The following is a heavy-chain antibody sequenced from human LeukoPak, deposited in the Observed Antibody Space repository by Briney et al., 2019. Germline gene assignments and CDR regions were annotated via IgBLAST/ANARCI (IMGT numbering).Heavy chain of an antibody. CDR3: ARRSVAGATTGYYYDS. V-gene: IGHV3-23*01. CDR2: ISGTGGST. Sequence: GGSLRLSCAASGFTFSSYAMSWVRQAPGKGLEWVSTISGTGGSTHFADSVKGRFTISRDNSKNTLYLQMSSLRVDDTAFYYCARRSVAGATTGYYYDSWGQGTLVTVSS. CDR1: GFTFSSYA. J-gene: IGHJ4*02. D-gene: IGHD1-26*01.